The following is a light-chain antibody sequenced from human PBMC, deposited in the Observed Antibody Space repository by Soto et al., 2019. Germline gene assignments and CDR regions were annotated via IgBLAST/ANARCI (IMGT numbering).Light chain of an antibody. CDR3: QQYNSYSPT. CDR2: DAP. Sequence: DIQMTQSPSTLSASVGDRVTITCRASQSISSWLAWYQQKPGKAPKLLIYDAPSLESGVPSRFSGSGSGTEFTLTISSLQPDDFATYYCQQYNSYSPTFGQRTKVDI. CDR1: QSISSW. V-gene: IGKV1-5*01. J-gene: IGKJ1*01.